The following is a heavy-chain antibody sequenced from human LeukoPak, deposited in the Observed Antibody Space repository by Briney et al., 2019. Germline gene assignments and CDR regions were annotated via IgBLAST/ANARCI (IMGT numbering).Heavy chain of an antibody. CDR3: ARARRGLRFLEWFRGYYFDY. V-gene: IGHV1-8*03. CDR2: MNPNSGNT. Sequence: GASVKVSCKASGYTFTTYDINWVRQATGQGLEWMGWMNPNSGNTGYAQKFQGRVTITRNTSISTAYMELSSLRSEDTAVYYCARARRGLRFLEWFRGYYFDYWGQGTLVTVSS. CDR1: GYTFTTYD. D-gene: IGHD3-3*01. J-gene: IGHJ4*02.